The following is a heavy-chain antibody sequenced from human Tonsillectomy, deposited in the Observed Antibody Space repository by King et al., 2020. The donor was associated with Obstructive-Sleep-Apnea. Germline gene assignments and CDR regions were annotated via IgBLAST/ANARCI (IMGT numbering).Heavy chain of an antibody. D-gene: IGHD3-16*01. J-gene: IGHJ4*02. CDR3: AKGFTGVMGDY. V-gene: IGHV3-23*04. Sequence: QLVQSGGGLVQPGGSLRLSCAASGFMFSSYATSWVRQAPGKGLQWVSAISGTSGITYYADSVKGRFIISRDNSKDTLFLQIDSLRAEDTAVYYCAKGFTGVMGDYWGQGTLVTVSP. CDR2: ISGTSGIT. CDR1: GFMFSSYA.